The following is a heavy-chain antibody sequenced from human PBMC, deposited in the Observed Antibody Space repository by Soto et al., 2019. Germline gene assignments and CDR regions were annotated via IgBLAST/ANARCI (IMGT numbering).Heavy chain of an antibody. J-gene: IGHJ4*02. Sequence: QLQLQESGPELVKPSETLSLTCTVSGGSISSSSYYWGWIRQPPGKGLEWIGSIYYSGSTYYNPSVKRRVTISVDTSMNQSARKLGSLTAADTAVYYCARRGSGSYSDYWSQRTLVTVSS. CDR3: ARRGSGSYSDY. V-gene: IGHV4-39*01. D-gene: IGHD3-10*01. CDR2: IYYSGST. CDR1: GGSISSSSYY.